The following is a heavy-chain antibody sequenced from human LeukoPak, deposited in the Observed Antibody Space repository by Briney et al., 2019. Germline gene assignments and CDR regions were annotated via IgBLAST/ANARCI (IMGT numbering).Heavy chain of an antibody. Sequence: GGSLRLSCAASGFTFSSYGMPWVRQAPGKGLEWVAVISYDGSNKYYADSVKGRFTISRDNSKNTLYLQMNSLRAEDTAVYYCAKTYYYDSSGYYSPFDYWGQGTLVTVSS. CDR3: AKTYYYDSSGYYSPFDY. V-gene: IGHV3-30*18. D-gene: IGHD3-22*01. J-gene: IGHJ4*02. CDR2: ISYDGSNK. CDR1: GFTFSSYG.